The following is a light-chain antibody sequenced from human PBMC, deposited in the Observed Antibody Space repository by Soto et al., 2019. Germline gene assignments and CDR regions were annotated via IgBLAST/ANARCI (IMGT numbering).Light chain of an antibody. CDR2: DVS. V-gene: IGLV2-14*01. CDR3: SSYTSSSTYV. CDR1: TSDVGSYNY. J-gene: IGLJ1*01. Sequence: QSVLTQPASVSGSPGQSIAISCTGTTSDVGSYNYVSWYQQHPGKAPKVIIYDVSNRPSGVSDRFSGSKSGNTASLTISGLQAEDEADYSCSSYTSSSTYVFGGGTKVTVL.